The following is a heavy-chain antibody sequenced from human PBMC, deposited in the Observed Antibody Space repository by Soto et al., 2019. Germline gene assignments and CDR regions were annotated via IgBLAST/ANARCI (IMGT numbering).Heavy chain of an antibody. Sequence: SETLSLTCAVSGGSISTSNWWSWVRQPPGKGLEWIGEVYHSGSTNYNPSLKSRVTISVDTSKNQFSLKLSSVTAEDTAVYYCARSDGRYWGQGTLVTVSS. CDR2: VYHSGST. V-gene: IGHV4-4*02. CDR1: GGSISTSNW. J-gene: IGHJ4*02. CDR3: ARSDGRY.